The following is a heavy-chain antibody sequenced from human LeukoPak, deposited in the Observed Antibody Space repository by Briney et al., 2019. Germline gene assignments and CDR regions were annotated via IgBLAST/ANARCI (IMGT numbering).Heavy chain of an antibody. V-gene: IGHV4-39*07. CDR1: GGSISSSSYY. J-gene: IGHJ4*02. D-gene: IGHD6-19*01. CDR2: IYYSGST. Sequence: SETLSLTCTVSGGSISSSSYYWGWIRQPPGKGLEWIGSIYYSGSTYYNPSLKSRVTISVDTSKNQFSLKLSSVTAADTAVYYCARTAVAGLGPFDYWGQGTLVTVSS. CDR3: ARTAVAGLGPFDY.